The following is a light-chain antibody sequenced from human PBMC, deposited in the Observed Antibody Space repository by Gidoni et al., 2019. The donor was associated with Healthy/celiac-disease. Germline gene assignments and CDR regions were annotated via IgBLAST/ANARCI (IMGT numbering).Light chain of an antibody. CDR3: QQRSNWPPLT. CDR2: DAS. CDR1: QSVSSY. Sequence: EIVLTQSPATLSLSPGESATLSCRASQSVSSYLAWYQQKPGQAPRLLIYDASNRATGIPARFSGSGSGTDFTRTISSLEPEDFAVYYCQQRSNWPPLTFGGXTKVEIK. J-gene: IGKJ4*01. V-gene: IGKV3-11*01.